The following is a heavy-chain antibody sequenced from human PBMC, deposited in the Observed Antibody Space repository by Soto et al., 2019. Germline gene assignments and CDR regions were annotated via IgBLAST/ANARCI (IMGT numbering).Heavy chain of an antibody. CDR2: IWYDGSNK. CDR3: ASDGIGGTAVRGFCDY. D-gene: IGHD1-7*01. V-gene: IGHV3-33*01. CDR1: GSIFSGYG. Sequence: QEQLAESGGGVVQPGRSLRLSCAASGSIFSGYGMHWVRQAPGKGLEWVAVIWYDGSNKYYADSVKGRFTISRDNSKNMLYLQMDSLRAEDTAVYYCASDGIGGTAVRGFCDYWGQGSLVTVSS. J-gene: IGHJ4*02.